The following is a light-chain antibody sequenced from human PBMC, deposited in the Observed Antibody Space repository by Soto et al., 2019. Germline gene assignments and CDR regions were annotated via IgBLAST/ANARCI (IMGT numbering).Light chain of an antibody. Sequence: EIVLTQSPATLSQSPGERATLSCRASLDVGSDLAWYQQKPGQPPRLLIYGAFTRATGVPPRFSGAGSGTDFTLTISSLQSDDFAIYYCQQYRKWPTLTFGGGTQVEI. V-gene: IGKV3-15*01. CDR3: QQYRKWPTLT. J-gene: IGKJ4*01. CDR2: GAF. CDR1: LDVGSD.